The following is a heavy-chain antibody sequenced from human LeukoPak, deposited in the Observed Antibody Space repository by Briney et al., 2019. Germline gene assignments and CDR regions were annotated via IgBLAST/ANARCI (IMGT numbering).Heavy chain of an antibody. CDR2: IYHSGST. Sequence: SETLSLTCTVSGYSISSGYYWGWIRQPPGKGLEWIGSIYHSGSTYYNPSLKSRVTISVDTSKNQFSLKLRSVTAADTAVYYCASGGGYYDSSGYPSIDYWGQGTLVTVSS. J-gene: IGHJ4*02. CDR1: GYSISSGYY. D-gene: IGHD3-22*01. V-gene: IGHV4-38-2*02. CDR3: ASGGGYYDSSGYPSIDY.